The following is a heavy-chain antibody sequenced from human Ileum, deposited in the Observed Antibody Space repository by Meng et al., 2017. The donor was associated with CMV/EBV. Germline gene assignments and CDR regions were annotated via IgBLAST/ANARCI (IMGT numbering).Heavy chain of an antibody. CDR3: AHFVGGYYPSRPDY. Sequence: QITLTEPCPTLVKTTQTLTLTCTFSGFSPVTNGEGVGWIRQPPGKALEWLALIYRGDDKRYSPSLRSRLSIAKDTSKNEVVLTMTTMGPVDTGTYYCAHFVGGYYPSRPDYWGQGTLVTVSS. V-gene: IGHV2-5*02. CDR2: IYRGDDK. D-gene: IGHD1-26*01. J-gene: IGHJ4*02. CDR1: GFSPVTNGEG.